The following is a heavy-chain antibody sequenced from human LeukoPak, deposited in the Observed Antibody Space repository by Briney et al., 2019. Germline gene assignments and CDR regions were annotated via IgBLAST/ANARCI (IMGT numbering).Heavy chain of an antibody. V-gene: IGHV1-2*02. CDR3: AREGLLWFGELLSYYYYGMGV. D-gene: IGHD3-10*01. J-gene: IGHJ6*02. Sequence: ASVKVSCKASGYTFTGYYMHWVRQAPGQGLEWMGWINPNSGGTNYAQKFQGRVTMTRDTSISTAYMELSRLRSDDTAVYYCAREGLLWFGELLSYYYYGMGVWGQGTTVTVSS. CDR1: GYTFTGYY. CDR2: INPNSGGT.